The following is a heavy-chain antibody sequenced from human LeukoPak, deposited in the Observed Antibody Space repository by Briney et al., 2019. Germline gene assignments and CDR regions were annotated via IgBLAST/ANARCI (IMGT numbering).Heavy chain of an antibody. Sequence: PSETLSLTCAVYGGSFSGYYWSWVRQPPGKGLEWIGEINNSGSTNYNPSLKSRVTISVDTSKNQFSLKLSSVTAADTAVHYCARGAGIAAAGPFDYWGQGTLVTVSS. CDR2: INNSGST. CDR3: ARGAGIAAAGPFDY. D-gene: IGHD6-13*01. CDR1: GGSFSGYY. V-gene: IGHV4-34*01. J-gene: IGHJ4*02.